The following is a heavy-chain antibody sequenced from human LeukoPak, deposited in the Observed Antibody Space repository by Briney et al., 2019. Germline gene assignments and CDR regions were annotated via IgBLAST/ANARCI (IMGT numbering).Heavy chain of an antibody. V-gene: IGHV4-39*07. D-gene: IGHD6-6*01. CDR3: AREYSSSSNWFDP. J-gene: IGHJ5*02. CDR2: IYYSGDT. Sequence: SETLSLTCTVSGGSISSNSYFWGWIRQPPGKGLEWIGSIYYSGDTYYNPSLKSRVTVSVDTSKSQFSLKLSSVTAADTAVYYCAREYSSSSNWFDPWGQGTLVTVSS. CDR1: GGSISSNSYF.